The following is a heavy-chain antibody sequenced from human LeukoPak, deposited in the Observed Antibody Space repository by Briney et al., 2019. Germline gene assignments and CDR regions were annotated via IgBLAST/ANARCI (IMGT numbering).Heavy chain of an antibody. Sequence: PGGSLRLSCAASAFTFSNYAMTWVRQAPGKGLEWVSGISGTGDSTYYADSVKGRFTISRDNSKDTLYLQMNSLRVEDTAVYYCAKTSGSYWASVHHYWGQGTLVTVSS. J-gene: IGHJ4*02. CDR3: AKTSGSYWASVHHY. V-gene: IGHV3-23*01. CDR1: AFTFSNYA. D-gene: IGHD3-10*01. CDR2: ISGTGDST.